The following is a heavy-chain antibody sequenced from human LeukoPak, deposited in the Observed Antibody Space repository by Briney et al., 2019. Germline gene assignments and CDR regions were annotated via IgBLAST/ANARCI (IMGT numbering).Heavy chain of an antibody. J-gene: IGHJ4*02. CDR1: GYTFTSYG. V-gene: IGHV1-18*01. D-gene: IGHD4-17*01. CDR2: ISAYNGNT. Sequence: ASVNVSCKASGYTFTSYGISWVRQAPGQGLEWMGLISAYNGNTNYAQKLQGRVNMTTDTSTSTAYTGTRRLRSDHTAVYYCARASNHSGDYYFDYWGQGALVTVSS. CDR3: ARASNHSGDYYFDY.